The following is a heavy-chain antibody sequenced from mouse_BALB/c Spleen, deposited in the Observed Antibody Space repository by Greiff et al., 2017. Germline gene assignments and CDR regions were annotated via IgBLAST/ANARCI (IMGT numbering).Heavy chain of an antibody. Sequence: EVKLQESGAELVKPGASVKLSCTASGFNIKDTYMHWVKQRPEQGLEWIGRIDPANGNTKYDPKFQGKATITADTSSNTAYLQLSSLTSEDTAVYYCARQLLRRPAWFAYWGQGTLVTVSA. J-gene: IGHJ3*01. CDR2: IDPANGNT. CDR1: GFNIKDTY. D-gene: IGHD1-1*01. CDR3: ARQLLRRPAWFAY. V-gene: IGHV14-3*02.